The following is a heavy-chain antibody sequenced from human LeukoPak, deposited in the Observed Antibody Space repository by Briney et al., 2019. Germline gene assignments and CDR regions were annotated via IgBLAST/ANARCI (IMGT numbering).Heavy chain of an antibody. CDR2: IYYSGST. D-gene: IGHD6-13*01. CDR1: GGSISSSSYY. Sequence: SETLSLTCTVSGGSISSSSYYWDWIRQPPGKGLERIGSIYYSGSTYYNPSLKSRVTISVVTSKNQFSLKLSSVTAADTAVYYCARGVMYSSSWYEPFFDYWGQGTLVTVSS. V-gene: IGHV4-39*07. CDR3: ARGVMYSSSWYEPFFDY. J-gene: IGHJ4*02.